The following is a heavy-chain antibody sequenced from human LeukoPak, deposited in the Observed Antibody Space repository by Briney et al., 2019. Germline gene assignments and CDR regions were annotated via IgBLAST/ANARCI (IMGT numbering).Heavy chain of an antibody. Sequence: ASVKVSCKASGYTFTSYGISWVRQAPGQGLEWMGRISAYNGNTNYAQKLQGRVTITTDTSTSTAYMELRSLRSDDTAVYYCARELRIRGSGSPGYWGQGTLVTVSS. CDR3: ARELRIRGSGSPGY. V-gene: IGHV1-18*01. CDR1: GYTFTSYG. D-gene: IGHD3-10*01. J-gene: IGHJ4*02. CDR2: ISAYNGNT.